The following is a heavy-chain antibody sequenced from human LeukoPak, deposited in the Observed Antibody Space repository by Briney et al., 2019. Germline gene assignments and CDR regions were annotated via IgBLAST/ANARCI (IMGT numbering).Heavy chain of an antibody. D-gene: IGHD3-22*01. V-gene: IGHV4-39*01. CDR2: IYYSGST. J-gene: IGHJ6*03. CDR3: ARSYDSSGYYPYYYYMDV. Sequence: SETLSLTCTVSGGSISSSSYYWGWIRQPPGKGLEWIGSIYYSGSTYYNPSLKSRVTISVDTSKNQFSLKLSSVTAADTAVYYCARSYDSSGYYPYYYYMDVWGKGTTVTVSS. CDR1: GGSISSSSYY.